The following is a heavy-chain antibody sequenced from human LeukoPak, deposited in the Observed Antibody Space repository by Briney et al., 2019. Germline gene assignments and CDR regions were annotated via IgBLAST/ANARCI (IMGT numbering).Heavy chain of an antibody. D-gene: IGHD3-3*01. V-gene: IGHV1-2*06. CDR3: ARDYGNVFYDFWSGSPGGN. J-gene: IGHJ4*02. CDR2: INPNSGGT. CDR1: GYTFTGYY. Sequence: PEASVKVSCKASGYTFTGYYMHWVRQAPGQGLEWMGRINPNSGGTNYAQKFQGRVTMTRDTSISAAYMELSRLRSDDTAVYYCARDYGNVFYDFWSGSPGGNWGQGTLVTVSS.